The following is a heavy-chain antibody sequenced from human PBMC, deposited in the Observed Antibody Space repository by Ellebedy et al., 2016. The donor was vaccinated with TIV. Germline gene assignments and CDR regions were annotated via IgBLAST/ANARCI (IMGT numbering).Heavy chain of an antibody. CDR2: ISAYNGNT. CDR1: GYTFTSYD. CDR3: ARDRPLDY. V-gene: IGHV1-18*01. Sequence: ASVKVSCXASGYTFTSYDINWVRQATGQGLEWMGWISAYNGNTNYAQKLQGRVTMTTDTSTSTAYMELRSLRSDDTAVYYCARDRPLDYWGQGTLVTVSS. J-gene: IGHJ4*02.